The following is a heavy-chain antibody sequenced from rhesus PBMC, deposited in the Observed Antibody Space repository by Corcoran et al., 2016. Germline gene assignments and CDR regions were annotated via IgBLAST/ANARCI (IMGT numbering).Heavy chain of an antibody. CDR1: GYSISDSYR. V-gene: IGHV4S10*01. Sequence: QVQLQESGPGLVKPSETLSLTCAVSGYSISDSYRWSWIRQPPGKGLEWIGYIYGSSTSTNYNPSLKSRVTISIDTSKNQFSLKLSSVTAADTAVYYCAGAKYSNSLVWGQGVLVTVSS. CDR3: AGAKYSNSLV. CDR2: IYGSSTST. D-gene: IGHD4-23*01. J-gene: IGHJ4*01.